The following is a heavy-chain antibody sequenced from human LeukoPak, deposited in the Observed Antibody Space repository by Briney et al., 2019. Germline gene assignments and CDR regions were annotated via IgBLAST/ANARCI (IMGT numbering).Heavy chain of an antibody. CDR1: GFIVSSNY. CDR2: IFSGGNT. J-gene: IGHJ4*02. CDR3: ARVPLSSGWPYYFDY. Sequence: GGSLRLSCAASGFIVSSNYMSWVRQAPGKGLEWVSAIFSGGNTCYADSVKGRFTISRDNSKNTMYLQMNSLRVEDTAVYYCARVPLSSGWPYYFDYWGQGTLVTVSS. V-gene: IGHV3-53*01. D-gene: IGHD6-19*01.